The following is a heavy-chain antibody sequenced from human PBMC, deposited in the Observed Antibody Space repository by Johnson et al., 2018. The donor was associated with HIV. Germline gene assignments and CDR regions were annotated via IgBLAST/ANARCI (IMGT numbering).Heavy chain of an antibody. CDR1: GFTFSDYY. CDR2: ISSSGSTI. J-gene: IGHJ3*02. Sequence: QVQLVESGGGLVKPGGSLRLSCAASGFTFSDYYMSWIRQAPGKGLEWVSYISSSGSTIYYADSVKGRFTVSRDSSKNTLFLQMTSLRVEDTAVYYCYGYYDAFDIWGQGTMVSVSS. CDR3: YGYYDAFDI. V-gene: IGHV3-11*01. D-gene: IGHD3-10*01.